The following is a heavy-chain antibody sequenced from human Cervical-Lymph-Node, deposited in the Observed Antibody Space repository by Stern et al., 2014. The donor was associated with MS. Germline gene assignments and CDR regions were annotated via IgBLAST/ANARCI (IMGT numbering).Heavy chain of an antibody. V-gene: IGHV4-61*02. D-gene: IGHD5-18*01. CDR2: IYTTGST. Sequence: VQLLESGPGLVKPSQTLSLTCTVSGGSVGSGSYDWSWIRQPAGKGLEWIGRIYTTGSTYYNPSLKSRVSISIDTSTNQFSLKLTSVTAADTAVYYCARDKEDTNMAFRYFDNWGQGTLVTVSS. J-gene: IGHJ4*02. CDR3: ARDKEDTNMAFRYFDN. CDR1: GGSVGSGSYD.